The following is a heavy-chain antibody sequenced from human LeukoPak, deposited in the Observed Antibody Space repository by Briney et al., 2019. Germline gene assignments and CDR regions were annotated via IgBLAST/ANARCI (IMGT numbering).Heavy chain of an antibody. Sequence: SETLSLTCAVYGGSFSGYYWSWIRQPPGKGLEWIGRIYTSGSTNYNPSLKSRVTMSVDTSKNQFSLKLSSVTAADTAVYYCARDPAYYDFWSGYYSWYFDLWGRGTLVTVSS. D-gene: IGHD3-3*01. CDR3: ARDPAYYDFWSGYYSWYFDL. CDR2: IYTSGST. J-gene: IGHJ2*01. V-gene: IGHV4-59*10. CDR1: GGSFSGYY.